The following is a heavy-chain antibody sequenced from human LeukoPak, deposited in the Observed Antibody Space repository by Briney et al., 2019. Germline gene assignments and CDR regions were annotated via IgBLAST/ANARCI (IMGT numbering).Heavy chain of an antibody. CDR1: GGSISSYY. Sequence: SETLSLTCTVSGGSISSYYWGSIRQHAGKGLEWIGRIYTSGSTNYNPSLESRVTLSVDTSKNQFSLKLSSVTAADTAVYYCAGGYNWNDVGAFDIWGQGTMVTVSS. V-gene: IGHV4-4*07. D-gene: IGHD1-20*01. J-gene: IGHJ3*02. CDR2: IYTSGST. CDR3: AGGYNWNDVGAFDI.